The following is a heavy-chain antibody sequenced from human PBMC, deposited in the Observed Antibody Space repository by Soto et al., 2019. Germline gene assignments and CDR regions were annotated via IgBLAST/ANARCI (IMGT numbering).Heavy chain of an antibody. CDR1: GFTFSSYS. V-gene: IGHV3-21*01. CDR3: ARAYDFWSGYSPNYGMDV. D-gene: IGHD3-3*01. CDR2: ISSSSSYI. J-gene: IGHJ6*02. Sequence: GGSLRLSCAASGFTFSSYSMNWVRQAPGKGLEWVSSISSSSSYIYYADSVKGRFTISRDNAKNSLYLQMNSLRAEDTAVYYCARAYDFWSGYSPNYGMDVWGQGTTVTVSS.